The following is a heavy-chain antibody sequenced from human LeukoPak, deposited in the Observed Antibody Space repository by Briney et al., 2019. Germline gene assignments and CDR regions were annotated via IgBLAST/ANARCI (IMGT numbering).Heavy chain of an antibody. CDR3: ARSRVTGGFDY. V-gene: IGHV4-34*01. J-gene: IGHJ4*01. CDR2: INHSGST. Sequence: SETLSLTCAVYGGSFSGYYWSWIRQPPGKGLEWIGEINHSGSTNYNPSLKSRVTISVDTSKNQFSLKLSSVTAADTAVYYCARSRVTGGFDYWGHGTLVTVSS. D-gene: IGHD7-27*01. CDR1: GGSFSGYY.